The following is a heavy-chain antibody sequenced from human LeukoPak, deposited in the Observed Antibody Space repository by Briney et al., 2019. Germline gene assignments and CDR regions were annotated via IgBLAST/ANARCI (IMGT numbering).Heavy chain of an antibody. V-gene: IGHV1-2*02. D-gene: IGHD3-10*01. Sequence: ASVKVSCKASGYTFTGYYMHWVRQAPGQGLEWMGWIYPNSGGTNYAQKFQGRVTMTRDTSISTAYMVLSRLRSDDTAVYYCARPYGSGSYFNWFDPWGQGTLVTVSS. CDR2: IYPNSGGT. CDR1: GYTFTGYY. J-gene: IGHJ5*02. CDR3: ARPYGSGSYFNWFDP.